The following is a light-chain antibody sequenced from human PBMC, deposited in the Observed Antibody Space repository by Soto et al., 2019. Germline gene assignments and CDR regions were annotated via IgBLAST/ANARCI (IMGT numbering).Light chain of an antibody. CDR1: SSDVGSYNL. V-gene: IGLV2-23*02. CDR3: CSYAGSSTLVV. CDR2: EVS. J-gene: IGLJ2*01. Sequence: QSALTQPASVSGSPGQSITISCTGTSSDVGSYNLVSWYQQQPGKAPKLMIYEVSKRPSGVSNRFSGSKSGNTASLTISGLQADDEADYYCCSYAGSSTLVVFGGGTKLTVL.